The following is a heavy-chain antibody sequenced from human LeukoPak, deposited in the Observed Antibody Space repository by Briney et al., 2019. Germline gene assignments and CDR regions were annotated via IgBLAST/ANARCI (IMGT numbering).Heavy chain of an antibody. J-gene: IGHJ6*03. CDR1: GFTFSSYS. CDR3: ARDRYCGSGGCPMDV. CDR2: IKQDGSEK. Sequence: GGSLRLSCAASGFTFSSYSMNWVRQAPGKGLEWVANIKQDGSEKYYVDSVKGRFTISRDNAKNSLYLQMNSLRVEDTAVYYCARDRYCGSGGCPMDVWGKGTTVTVSS. V-gene: IGHV3-7*01. D-gene: IGHD2-15*01.